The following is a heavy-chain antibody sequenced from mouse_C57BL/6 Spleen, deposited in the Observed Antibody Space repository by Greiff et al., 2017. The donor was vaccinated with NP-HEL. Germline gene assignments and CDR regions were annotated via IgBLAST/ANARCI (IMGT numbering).Heavy chain of an antibody. CDR3: ARGGGGGDFDY. Sequence: EVKLMESGGGLVKPGGSLKLSCAASGFTFSDYGMHWVRQAPEKGLEWVAYISSGSSTIYYADTVKGRFTISRDNAKNTLFLQMTSLRSEDTAMYYCARGGGGGDFDYWGQGTTLTVSS. V-gene: IGHV5-17*01. J-gene: IGHJ2*01. CDR2: ISSGSSTI. CDR1: GFTFSDYG.